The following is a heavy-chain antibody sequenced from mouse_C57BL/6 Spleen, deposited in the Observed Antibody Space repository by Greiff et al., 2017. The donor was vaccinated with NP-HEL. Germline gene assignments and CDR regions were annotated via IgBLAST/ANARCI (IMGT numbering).Heavy chain of an antibody. D-gene: IGHD2-4*01. CDR3: AMDYDGDY. J-gene: IGHJ4*01. CDR2: ISSGSSTI. Sequence: DVQLQESGGGLVKPGGSLKLSCAASGFTFSDYGMHWVRQAPEKGLEWVAYISSGSSTIYYADTVKGRFTISRDNAKNTLFLQMTSLRSEDTAMYYCAMDYDGDYWGQGTSVTVSS. V-gene: IGHV5-17*01. CDR1: GFTFSDYG.